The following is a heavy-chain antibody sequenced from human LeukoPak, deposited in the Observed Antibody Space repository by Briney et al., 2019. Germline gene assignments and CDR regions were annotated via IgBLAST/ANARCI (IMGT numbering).Heavy chain of an antibody. CDR2: ISSSGSTI. Sequence: PGGSLRLSCAASGFTVSSNYMSGIRQAPGKGLEWVSYISSSGSTIYYADSVKGRFTISRDNAKNSLYLQMNSLRAEDTAVYYCARAYSGCGGDCYWLDPWGQGTLVTVSS. CDR3: ARAYSGCGGDCYWLDP. CDR1: GFTVSSNY. J-gene: IGHJ5*02. V-gene: IGHV3-11*04. D-gene: IGHD2-21*01.